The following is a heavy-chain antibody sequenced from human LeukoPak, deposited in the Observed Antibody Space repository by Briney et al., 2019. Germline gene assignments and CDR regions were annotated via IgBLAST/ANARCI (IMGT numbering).Heavy chain of an antibody. CDR2: ISWNSGSI. J-gene: IGHJ4*02. CDR3: AKGYCSSTSCYSFDY. V-gene: IGHV3-9*03. Sequence: GGSLRLSCAASGFTFDDYAMHWVRQVPGKGLEWVSGISWNSGSIGYADSVKGRFTISRDNAKNSLYLQMNSLRAEDMALYYCAKGYCSSTSCYSFDYWGQGTLVTVSS. CDR1: GFTFDDYA. D-gene: IGHD2-2*01.